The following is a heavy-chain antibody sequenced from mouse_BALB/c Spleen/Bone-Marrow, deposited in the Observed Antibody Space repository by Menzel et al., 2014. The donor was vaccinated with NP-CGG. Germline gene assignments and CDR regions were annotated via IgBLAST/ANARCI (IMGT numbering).Heavy chain of an antibody. D-gene: IGHD5-2*01. CDR3: TKNTSCFDNSVDFDY. CDR2: IDPETGGT. V-gene: IGHV1-15*01. J-gene: IGHJ2*01. Sequence: QVHLQQPGAELVRPGASVTLSCKASGYRFTDYEMHWVKLTPVHSLDWIGSIDPETGGTAHNQKFKGKATLTADESSSTSCKGHRHLTSEASADYYCTKNTSCFDNSVDFDYWGQGTTLTVSS. CDR1: GYRFTDYE.